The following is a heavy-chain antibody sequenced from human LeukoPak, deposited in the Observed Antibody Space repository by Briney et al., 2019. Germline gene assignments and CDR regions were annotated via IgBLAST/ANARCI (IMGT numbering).Heavy chain of an antibody. CDR1: GYTFTSYG. Sequence: EASVKVSCKASGYTFTSYGISWVRQAPGQGLEWMGWISAYNGNTNYAQKLQGRVTMTTDTSTSTAYMELRSLRSDDTAVYYCARLCPMTTVTSPGFWFDPWGQGTLVTVSS. J-gene: IGHJ5*02. CDR2: ISAYNGNT. V-gene: IGHV1-18*01. D-gene: IGHD4-17*01. CDR3: ARLCPMTTVTSPGFWFDP.